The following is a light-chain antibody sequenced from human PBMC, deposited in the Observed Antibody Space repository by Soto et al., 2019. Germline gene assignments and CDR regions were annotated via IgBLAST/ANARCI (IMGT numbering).Light chain of an antibody. V-gene: IGLV6-57*01. CDR2: EDN. Sequence: NLMLTQPHSVADSPGKTVSISCTRSSGSIASNYVQWYQQRPGSSPTTVIYEDNQRPSGVPDRFSGSIDSSSNSASLTISGLEPEDEADYFCQSYDATNQVFGGGTKLSVL. CDR3: QSYDATNQV. CDR1: SGSIASNY. J-gene: IGLJ3*02.